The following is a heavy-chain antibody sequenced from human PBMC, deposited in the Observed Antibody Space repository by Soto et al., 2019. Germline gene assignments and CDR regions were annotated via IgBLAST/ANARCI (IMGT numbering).Heavy chain of an antibody. D-gene: IGHD4-17*01. J-gene: IGHJ4*02. CDR3: ARDYGDYAAFDY. V-gene: IGHV1-69*08. Sequence: QVQLVQSGAEVKKPGSSVKVSCKASGGTFSSYTISWVRQAPGQGLEWMGRIIPILGIANYAQKFQGRVTILAGXPTSTAYMELSSLSSEDTAVYYCARDYGDYAAFDYWGQGTLVTVSS. CDR2: IIPILGIA. CDR1: GGTFSSYT.